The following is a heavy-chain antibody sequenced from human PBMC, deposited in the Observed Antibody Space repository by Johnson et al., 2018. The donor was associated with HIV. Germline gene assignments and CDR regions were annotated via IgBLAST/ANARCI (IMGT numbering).Heavy chain of an antibody. CDR3: ARGDYYDSSGYFSDAFDI. CDR1: GFTFSSYW. D-gene: IGHD3-22*01. CDR2: IKQDGSEK. V-gene: IGHV3-7*01. Sequence: VQLVESGGGLVQPGGSLRLSCAASGFTFSSYWMSWVRQAPGKGLEWVANIKQDGSEKYYVDSVKGRLTISRDNAKNSLYLQMNSLRAEDTAVYYCARGDYYDSSGYFSDAFDIWGQGTMVTVSS. J-gene: IGHJ3*02.